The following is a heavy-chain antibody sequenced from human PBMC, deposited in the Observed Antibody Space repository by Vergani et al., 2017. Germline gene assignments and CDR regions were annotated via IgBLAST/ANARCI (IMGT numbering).Heavy chain of an antibody. Sequence: QVQLVESGGGVVQPGRSLRLSCAASGFTFSSYGMHWVREAPGKGLEWVAVISHDGSNKYFADSVKGRFTISRDNSTNTLYLQMNSLRAEDTAVYYCARGPVRAASYFWSGYYGGAFDIWGQGTMVTVSS. CDR1: GFTFSSYG. CDR3: ARGPVRAASYFWSGYYGGAFDI. D-gene: IGHD3-3*01. V-gene: IGHV3-30*03. J-gene: IGHJ3*02. CDR2: ISHDGSNK.